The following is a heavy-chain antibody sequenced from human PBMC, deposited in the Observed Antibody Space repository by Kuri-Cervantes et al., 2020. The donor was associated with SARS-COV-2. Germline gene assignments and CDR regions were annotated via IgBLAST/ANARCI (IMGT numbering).Heavy chain of an antibody. D-gene: IGHD3-22*01. J-gene: IGHJ4*02. CDR3: ARVYYDSSGYYEVRYFDY. CDR1: GGSISTYY. Sequence: GSLRLSCTVSGGSISTYYWSWIRQPPGKGLEWIGYLYYSGSTNYNPSLKSRVTISLDTSKNQFSLKLSSVTAADTAVYYCARVYYDSSGYYEVRYFDYWGQGTLVTVSS. CDR2: LYYSGST. V-gene: IGHV4-59*01.